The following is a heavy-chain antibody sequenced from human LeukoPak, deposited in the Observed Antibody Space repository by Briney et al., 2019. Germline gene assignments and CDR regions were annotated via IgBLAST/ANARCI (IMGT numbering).Heavy chain of an antibody. V-gene: IGHV3-23*01. D-gene: IGHD2-15*01. Sequence: PGGSLRLSCTGSGFTFGIYVMNWIRQAPGEGLECVSVITGNSGLIDYADSVKGRFTISRDNDRNTLYLQMTTLRAEDTAIYFCAKDRTPDGFYSIDYWGQGVLVTVSS. CDR1: GFTFGIYV. CDR3: AKDRTPDGFYSIDY. CDR2: ITGNSGLI. J-gene: IGHJ4*02.